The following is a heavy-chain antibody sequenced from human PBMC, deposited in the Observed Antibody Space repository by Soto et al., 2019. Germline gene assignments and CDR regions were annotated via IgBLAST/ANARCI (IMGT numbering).Heavy chain of an antibody. CDR3: ARVFSDSGSFFDP. J-gene: IGHJ5*02. CDR2: IYYSGST. D-gene: IGHD6-13*01. CDR1: GGSISSGNYY. V-gene: IGHV4-31*03. Sequence: PSETLSLTCTVSGGSISSGNYYWSWIRQHPGKGLEWIGYIYYSGSTSYNPSLKSRVTISVDTSKNHFSLKLSSVTAADTAVYYCARVFSDSGSFFDPWGQGTLVTVSS.